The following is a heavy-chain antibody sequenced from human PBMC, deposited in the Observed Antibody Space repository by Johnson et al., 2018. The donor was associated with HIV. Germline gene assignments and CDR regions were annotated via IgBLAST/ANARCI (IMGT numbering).Heavy chain of an antibody. J-gene: IGHJ3*02. D-gene: IGHD6-6*01. V-gene: IGHV3-53*01. CDR3: ARDRGRSSPAHAFDI. CDR1: GFTVSSNY. CDR2: IYSGGNT. Sequence: VQLVESGGGLIQPGGSLRLSCAASGFTVSSNYMSWVRQAPGKGLAWVSVIYSGGNTYYADSVKGRFTISRDNSKNTLYLQMNSLRAEDTAVYYCARDRGRSSPAHAFDIWGQGTMVTVS.